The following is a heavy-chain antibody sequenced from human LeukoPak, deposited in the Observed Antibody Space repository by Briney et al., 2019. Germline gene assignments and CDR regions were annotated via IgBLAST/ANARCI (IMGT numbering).Heavy chain of an antibody. CDR1: GYTFTSHG. Sequence: ASVKVSCKASGYTFTSHGISWVRQAPGQGLEWMGWISAYNGNTNYAQKLQGRVTMTTDTSTSTAYMELRSLRSDDTAVYYCARAGTTVTTNFWFDPWGQGTLVTVSS. V-gene: IGHV1-18*01. J-gene: IGHJ5*02. CDR2: ISAYNGNT. D-gene: IGHD4-17*01. CDR3: ARAGTTVTTNFWFDP.